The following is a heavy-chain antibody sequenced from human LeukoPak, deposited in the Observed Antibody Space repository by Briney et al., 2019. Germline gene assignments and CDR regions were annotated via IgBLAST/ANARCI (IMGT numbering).Heavy chain of an antibody. CDR1: GLALSTYA. D-gene: IGHD4-17*01. J-gene: IGHJ5*02. Sequence: TGGSLRLSCAASGLALSTYAFTWVRQAPGKGLEWISYISVSGGVVYFADSVRGRFAISRDNAENSLNLHMNSLRPEDTAIYYCVGVGADNGFSHWFDPWGQGTLVTVSS. CDR2: ISVSGGVV. CDR3: VGVGADNGFSHWFDP. V-gene: IGHV3-48*03.